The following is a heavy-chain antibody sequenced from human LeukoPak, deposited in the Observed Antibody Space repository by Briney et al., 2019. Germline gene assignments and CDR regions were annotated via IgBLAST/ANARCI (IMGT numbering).Heavy chain of an antibody. CDR3: ARGPRATVVTLSQRYYFDY. CDR2: INHSGST. CDR1: GGSFSGYY. J-gene: IGHJ4*02. Sequence: PSETLSLTCAVYGGSFSGYYWSWIRQPPGKGLEWIGEINHSGSTNYNPSLKSRVTISVDTSKNQFSLKLSSVTAADTAVYYCARGPRATVVTLSQRYYFDYWGQGTLVTVSS. V-gene: IGHV4-34*01. D-gene: IGHD4-23*01.